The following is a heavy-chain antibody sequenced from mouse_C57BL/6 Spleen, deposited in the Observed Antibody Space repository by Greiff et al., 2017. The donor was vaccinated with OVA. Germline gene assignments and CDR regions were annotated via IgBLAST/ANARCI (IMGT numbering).Heavy chain of an antibody. CDR2: IDPSDSET. Sequence: VQLQQPGAELVRPGSSVKLSCKASGYTFTSYWMHWVKQRPIQGLEWIGNIDPSDSETHYNQKFKDKATLTVDKSSSTAYMQLSSLTSEDSAVYYCARSGYGSRYYAMDYWGQGTSVTVSS. D-gene: IGHD1-1*01. CDR3: ARSGYGSRYYAMDY. J-gene: IGHJ4*01. CDR1: GYTFTSYW. V-gene: IGHV1-52*01.